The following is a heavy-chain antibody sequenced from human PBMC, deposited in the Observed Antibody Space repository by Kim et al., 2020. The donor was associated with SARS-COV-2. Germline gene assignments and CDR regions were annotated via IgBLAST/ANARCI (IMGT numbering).Heavy chain of an antibody. CDR3: ARHPLWFGGPYYFDY. D-gene: IGHD3-10*01. CDR2: IYYSGST. CDR1: GGSISSSSYY. V-gene: IGHV4-39*01. J-gene: IGHJ4*02. Sequence: SETLSLTCTVSGGSISSSSYYWGWIRQPPGKGLEWIGSIYYSGSTYYNPSLKSRVTISVDTSKNQFSLKLSSVTAADTAVYYCARHPLWFGGPYYFDYWGQGTLVTVSS.